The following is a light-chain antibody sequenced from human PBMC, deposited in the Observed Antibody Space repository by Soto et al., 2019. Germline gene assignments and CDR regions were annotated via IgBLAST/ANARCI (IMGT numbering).Light chain of an antibody. Sequence: QSVLTQPASVSGSPGQSITISCTGTSSDVGSYNLVSWYQQHPGKAPKLMIYEGSKRPSGVSNRFSGSKSGNTASLTISGLPAEDEADYYCCSYAGSSFYVFGTGTKVTVL. CDR1: SSDVGSYNL. CDR2: EGS. V-gene: IGLV2-23*01. CDR3: CSYAGSSFYV. J-gene: IGLJ1*01.